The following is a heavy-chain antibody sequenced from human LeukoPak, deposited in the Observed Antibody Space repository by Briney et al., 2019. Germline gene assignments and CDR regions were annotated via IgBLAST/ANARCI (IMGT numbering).Heavy chain of an antibody. D-gene: IGHD2-2*01. CDR3: AKSAMAVIVPAATWGAFDI. CDR1: GFTFSSYG. J-gene: IGHJ3*02. Sequence: GGSLRLSCAASGFTFSSYGMHWVRQAPGKGLEWVAVISYDGSNKYYADSVKGRFTISRDNSKNTLYLQMNSLRAEDTAVYYCAKSAMAVIVPAATWGAFDIWGQGTMVTVSS. CDR2: ISYDGSNK. V-gene: IGHV3-30*18.